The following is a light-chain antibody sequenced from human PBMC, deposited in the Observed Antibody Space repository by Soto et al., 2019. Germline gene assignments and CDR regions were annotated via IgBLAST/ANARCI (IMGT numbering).Light chain of an antibody. CDR3: QQYNNWPTET. CDR1: QSVSSN. J-gene: IGKJ1*01. Sequence: EIVMTQSPATLSVSPGERATLSCRASQSVSSNLAWYQQKPGQAPRLLIYGASTRANGIPARFSGSGSGTEFTLTISSLQSEDFAVYDGQQYNNWPTETFGQGTKVDIK. CDR2: GAS. V-gene: IGKV3-15*01.